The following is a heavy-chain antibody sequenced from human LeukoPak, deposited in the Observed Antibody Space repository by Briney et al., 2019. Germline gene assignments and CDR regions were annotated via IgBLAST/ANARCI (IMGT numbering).Heavy chain of an antibody. CDR3: ARRAVTGSNYFDY. Sequence: PGGSQRLSCAASGFIFSSYSMNWVRQAPGKGLEWVSYISSSSSTIYYADSVKGRFTISRDSAKNSVYLQMNSLRDEDTAVYYCARRAVTGSNYFDYWGQGSLVTVSS. J-gene: IGHJ4*02. D-gene: IGHD6-19*01. CDR1: GFIFSSYS. V-gene: IGHV3-48*02. CDR2: ISSSSSTI.